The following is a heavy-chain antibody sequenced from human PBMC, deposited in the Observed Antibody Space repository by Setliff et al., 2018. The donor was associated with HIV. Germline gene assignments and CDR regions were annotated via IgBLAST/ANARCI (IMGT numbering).Heavy chain of an antibody. J-gene: IGHJ6*03. CDR2: ISPNNGDT. Sequence: ASVKVSCKASGYTFTDYFMHWVRQAPGQGLEWMGWISPNNGDTNIPQRFQGRVTMTRDTSINTAYMELSSLRSDDTAVYYCARGRSLVRGSGSPENYYMDVWGKGTTVTVSS. CDR3: ARGRSLVRGSGSPENYYMDV. CDR1: GYTFTDYF. D-gene: IGHD3-10*01. V-gene: IGHV1-2*02.